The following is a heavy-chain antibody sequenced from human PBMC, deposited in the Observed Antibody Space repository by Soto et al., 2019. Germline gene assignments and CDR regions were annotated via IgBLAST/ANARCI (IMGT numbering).Heavy chain of an antibody. Sequence: SVKVSCKASGGTFSSYAISWVRQAPGQGLEWMGGIIPIFGTANYAQKFQGRVTITADESTSTAYMELSSLRSEDTAVYYCARGTAIAAAVAHLYYYYGMDVWGQGTTVTVSS. CDR3: ARGTAIAAAVAHLYYYYGMDV. V-gene: IGHV1-69*13. CDR2: IIPIFGTA. J-gene: IGHJ6*02. D-gene: IGHD6-13*01. CDR1: GGTFSSYA.